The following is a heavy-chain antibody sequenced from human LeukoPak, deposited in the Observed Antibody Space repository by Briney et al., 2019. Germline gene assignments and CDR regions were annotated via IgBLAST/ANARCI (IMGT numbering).Heavy chain of an antibody. V-gene: IGHV3-15*01. CDR1: GFTFSNAW. J-gene: IGHJ4*02. CDR2: IKSKTDGGTT. Sequence: PGGSLRLSCAASGFTFSNAWMSWVRQAPGKGLEWVGRIKSKTDGGTTDYAAPVKGRFTISRDDSKNTLYLQMNSLKAEDTAVYYCTTDRDDSYFDYWGQGTLVTVSS. D-gene: IGHD3-3*01. CDR3: TTDRDDSYFDY.